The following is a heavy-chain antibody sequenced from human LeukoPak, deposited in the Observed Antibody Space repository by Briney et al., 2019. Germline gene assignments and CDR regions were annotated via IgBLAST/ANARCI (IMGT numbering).Heavy chain of an antibody. V-gene: IGHV3-15*01. D-gene: IGHD5-18*01. CDR3: TTPQLWLRGALGY. CDR1: GFTFSSYE. J-gene: IGHJ4*02. CDR2: IKTETDGGTT. Sequence: PGGSLRLSCAASGFTFSSYEMNWVRQAPGKGLEWVGRIKTETDGGTTDYAAPVKGRFTISRDDSKNTLYLQMNSLKTEDTAVYYCTTPQLWLRGALGYWGQGTLVTVTS.